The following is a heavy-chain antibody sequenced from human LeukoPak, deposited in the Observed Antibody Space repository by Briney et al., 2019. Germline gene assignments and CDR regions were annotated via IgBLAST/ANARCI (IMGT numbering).Heavy chain of an antibody. CDR3: ARGGAYGSGSIYDY. CDR2: IYYSGGT. CDR1: GGSISTYY. D-gene: IGHD3-10*01. V-gene: IGHV4-59*01. J-gene: IGHJ4*02. Sequence: SETLSLTCTVSGGSISTYYWSWIRQPPGKGLEWIGYIYYSGGTDYNPSLKSRVTISVDTSKNQFSLELSSVTAADTAVYHCARGGAYGSGSIYDYWGQGTLVTVSS.